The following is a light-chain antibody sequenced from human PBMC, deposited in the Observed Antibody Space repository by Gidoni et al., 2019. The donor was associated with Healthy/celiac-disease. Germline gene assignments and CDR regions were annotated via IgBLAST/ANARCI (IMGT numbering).Light chain of an antibody. J-gene: IGLJ2*01. CDR1: SSNIGNNY. Sequence: QSVLTQPPSVSEAPGQKVTISCSGSSSNIGNNYVSWYQQLPGTAPKLLLYDNNKRPSGIPDRFSGSKSGTSATLGITGRQTGDEADYYCGTWDSSLSAVVFGGGTKLTVL. V-gene: IGLV1-51*01. CDR2: DNN. CDR3: GTWDSSLSAVV.